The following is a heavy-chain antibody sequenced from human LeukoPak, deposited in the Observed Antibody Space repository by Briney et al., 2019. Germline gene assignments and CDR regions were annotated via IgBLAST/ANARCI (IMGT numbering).Heavy chain of an antibody. CDR2: IHTSGST. CDR3: ARGIAALGTLSFDY. CDR1: GGSISSYY. V-gene: IGHV4-4*07. D-gene: IGHD6-13*01. Sequence: SETLSLTCTVSGGSISSYYWSWIRQPAGKGLEWIGRIHTSGSTNYNPSLKSRVTMSVDTSKNQFSLKLSSVTAADTAVYYCARGIAALGTLSFDYWGQGTLVTVSP. J-gene: IGHJ4*02.